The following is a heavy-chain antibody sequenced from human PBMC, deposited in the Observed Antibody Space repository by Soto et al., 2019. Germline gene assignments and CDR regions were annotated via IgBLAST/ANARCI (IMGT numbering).Heavy chain of an antibody. J-gene: IGHJ6*02. CDR2: IYHSGST. Sequence: ASETLSLTCAVSGGSISSGGYSWSWIRQPPGKGLEWIGYIYHSGSTYYNPSLKSRVTISVDRSKNQFSLKLSAVTAADTAVYYCARGGPGAYYYYGMDVWGQGTTVTVSS. V-gene: IGHV4-30-2*01. CDR1: GGSISSGGYS. CDR3: ARGGPGAYYYYGMDV.